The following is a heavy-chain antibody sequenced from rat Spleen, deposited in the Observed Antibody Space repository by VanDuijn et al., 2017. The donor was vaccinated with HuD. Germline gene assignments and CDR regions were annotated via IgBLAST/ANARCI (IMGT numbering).Heavy chain of an antibody. CDR2: ISNAAGKV. V-gene: IGHV5-25*01. Sequence: EVQLVESGGGLVQPGRSMKLSCAASGFTFSNYDMAWVRQAPTKGLEWVASISNAAGKVYYPDSVKGRFTISRDNAKSNLYLQMDSLRSEDTATYYCATSPYYWYFDFWGPGTMVTVSS. CDR3: ATSPYYWYFDF. CDR1: GFTFSNYD. J-gene: IGHJ1*01.